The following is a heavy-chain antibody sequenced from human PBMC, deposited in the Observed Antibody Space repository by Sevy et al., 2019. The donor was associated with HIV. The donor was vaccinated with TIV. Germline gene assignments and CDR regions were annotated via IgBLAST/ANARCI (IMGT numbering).Heavy chain of an antibody. Sequence: GGSLRLSCAASGFTFSSYAMSWVRQAPGKGLEWVSAISGSGGSTYYADSVKGRFTISRDNSKNTRYLQMNSLRAEDTAVYYCAKSLSREGEHIVVVPAAMFDYWGQGTLVTVSS. J-gene: IGHJ4*02. V-gene: IGHV3-23*01. D-gene: IGHD2-2*01. CDR2: ISGSGGST. CDR3: AKSLSREGEHIVVVPAAMFDY. CDR1: GFTFSSYA.